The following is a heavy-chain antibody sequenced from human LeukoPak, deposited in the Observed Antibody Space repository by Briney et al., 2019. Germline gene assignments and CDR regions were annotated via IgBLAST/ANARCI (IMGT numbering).Heavy chain of an antibody. J-gene: IGHJ4*02. Sequence: GASVKVSFKASGYSFTNYYIHWVRQAPGQGLEWMGIVNPSGGSTTYAQEFQGRVTMTRDTSTSTVYMDLSSLRSDDTAVYFCARGGRMTTVVTYYFDYWGQGTLVTVSS. CDR2: VNPSGGST. D-gene: IGHD4-23*01. V-gene: IGHV1-46*01. CDR3: ARGGRMTTVVTYYFDY. CDR1: GYSFTNYY.